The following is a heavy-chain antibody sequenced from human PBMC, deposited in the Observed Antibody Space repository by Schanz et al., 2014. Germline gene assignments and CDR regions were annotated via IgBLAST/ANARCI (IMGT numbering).Heavy chain of an antibody. Sequence: QVQLVQSAPEVKKPGASVKVSCKASGYTFTSYGITWVRQAPGQGLEWMGIINPSGGSTSYAQKFQGRVTMTEDTSTGTAYMELRSLTSEDTAVYYCATGPHIVVAFDYWGQGTLVTVSS. CDR2: INPSGGST. J-gene: IGHJ4*02. V-gene: IGHV1-46*01. D-gene: IGHD2-21*01. CDR1: GYTFTSYG. CDR3: ATGPHIVVAFDY.